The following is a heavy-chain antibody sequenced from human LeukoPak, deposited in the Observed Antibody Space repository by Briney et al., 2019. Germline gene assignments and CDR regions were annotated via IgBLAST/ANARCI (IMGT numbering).Heavy chain of an antibody. Sequence: PGGSLKLSCAASGSTFSGSAMHWVRQAPGKGLEWVGRIRSKANSYATAYAASVKGRFTISRDESKNTAYLRMNSLKTEDTVVYYCTPSLYDILTGSDYWGQGTLVTVSS. CDR1: GSTFSGSA. J-gene: IGHJ4*02. CDR3: TPSLYDILTGSDY. CDR2: IRSKANSYAT. V-gene: IGHV3-73*01. D-gene: IGHD3-9*01.